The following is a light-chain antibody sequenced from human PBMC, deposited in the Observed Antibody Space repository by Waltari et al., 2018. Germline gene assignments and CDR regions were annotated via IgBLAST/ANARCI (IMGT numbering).Light chain of an antibody. CDR1: QSISGW. CDR3: QYYGT. CDR2: KAS. J-gene: IGKJ1*01. Sequence: DIQMTQSPPTLSASVGDRATITCRASQSISGWLAWYQQKPGRAPKLRIFKASILESGVPSRFSGSGSGTEFTLTISSLQPDDFVTYFCQYYGTFGQGTKVEIK. V-gene: IGKV1-5*03.